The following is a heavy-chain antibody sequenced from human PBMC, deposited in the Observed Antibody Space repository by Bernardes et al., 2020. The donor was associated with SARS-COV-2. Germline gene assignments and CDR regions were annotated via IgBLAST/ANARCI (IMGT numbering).Heavy chain of an antibody. J-gene: IGHJ6*02. Sequence: GGSLRLSCAASGFTFSDYYMSWLRQAPGKGLEWVSYISSSGSTIYYADSVKGRFTISRDNAKNSLYLQMNSLRAEDTAVYYCAREGVAVADSYYYYGMDVWGQGTTVTVSS. CDR3: AREGVAVADSYYYYGMDV. CDR2: ISSSGSTI. CDR1: GFTFSDYY. D-gene: IGHD6-19*01. V-gene: IGHV3-11*01.